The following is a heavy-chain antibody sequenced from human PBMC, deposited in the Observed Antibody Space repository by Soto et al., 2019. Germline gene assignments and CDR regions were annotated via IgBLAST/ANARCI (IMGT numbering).Heavy chain of an antibody. J-gene: IGHJ6*02. CDR1: GDTFSTYT. CDR3: AGEGLVLVPSTVKSDYYSYAMEV. V-gene: IGHV1-69*13. Sequence: SVKVSCKASGDTFSTYTITWMRQAPGQGLEWMGGIIPMSVRSNCGQMFQGGVTISADGSTTTAYVDLSSLRSEVTAVYYCAGEGLVLVPSTVKSDYYSYAMEVWG. CDR2: IIPMSVRS. D-gene: IGHD2-2*01.